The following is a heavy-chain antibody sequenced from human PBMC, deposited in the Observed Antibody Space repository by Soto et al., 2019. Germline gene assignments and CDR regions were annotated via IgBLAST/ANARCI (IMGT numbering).Heavy chain of an antibody. CDR3: ARDRSIAGTHDY. CDR2: ITSSSRTI. Sequence: EVQLVESGGGLVQPEGSLRLSCTASGFTFSSYNMNWVRQAPGKGLEWVSYITSSSRTIYYADSVKGRFTISRDNAKNSPYLQMNSLRDEDTGVYYCARDRSIAGTHDYWGQGTLVTVSS. CDR1: GFTFSSYN. J-gene: IGHJ4*02. V-gene: IGHV3-48*02. D-gene: IGHD6-6*01.